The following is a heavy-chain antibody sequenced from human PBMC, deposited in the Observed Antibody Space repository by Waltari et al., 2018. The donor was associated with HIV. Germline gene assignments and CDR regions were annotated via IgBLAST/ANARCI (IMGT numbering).Heavy chain of an antibody. CDR2: ISYDGSNK. V-gene: IGHV3-30-3*01. Sequence: QVQLVESGGGVVQPGRSLRLSCAAFGFTFSSYAMNWVRQAPGKGLEWVAVISYDGSNKYYADSVKGRFTISRDNSKNTLYLQMNSLRAEDTAVYYCARDPYYYDSSGYLCYFDYWGQGTLVTVSS. CDR1: GFTFSSYA. J-gene: IGHJ4*02. CDR3: ARDPYYYDSSGYLCYFDY. D-gene: IGHD3-22*01.